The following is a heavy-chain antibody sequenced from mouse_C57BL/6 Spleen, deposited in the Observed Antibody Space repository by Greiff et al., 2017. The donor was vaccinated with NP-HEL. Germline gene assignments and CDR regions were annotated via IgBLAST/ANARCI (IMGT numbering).Heavy chain of an antibody. CDR2: IHPNSGST. CDR3: ATYYVSSGHWYFDV. D-gene: IGHD1-1*01. V-gene: IGHV1-64*01. J-gene: IGHJ1*03. CDR1: GYTFTSYW. Sequence: QVQLQQPGAELVKPGASVKLSCKASGYTFTSYWMHWVKQRPGQGLEWIGMIHPNSGSTNYNEKFKSKATLTVDKSSSTAYMQLSSLASEDSAVYYGATYYVSSGHWYFDVWGTGTTVTVSS.